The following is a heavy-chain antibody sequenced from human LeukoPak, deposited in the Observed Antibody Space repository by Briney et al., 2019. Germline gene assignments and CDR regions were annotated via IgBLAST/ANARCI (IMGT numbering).Heavy chain of an antibody. V-gene: IGHV3-66*01. D-gene: IGHD6-13*01. CDR2: IYSGGCT. CDR3: AREGGSSWYGMDY. Sequence: GGSLRLSCAASGFTFSSYAMSWVRQAPGKGLEWVSVIYSGGCTYYADSVKGRFTISRDNSKNTLYLQMNSLRAEDTAVYYCAREGGSSWYGMDYWGQGTLVTVSS. CDR1: GFTFSSYA. J-gene: IGHJ4*02.